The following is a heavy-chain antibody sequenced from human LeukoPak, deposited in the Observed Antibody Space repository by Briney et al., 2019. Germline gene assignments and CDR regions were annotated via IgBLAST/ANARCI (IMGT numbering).Heavy chain of an antibody. Sequence: GGSLRLSCAASGFTFSSYSINWVRQAPGKGLEWVSHISSSSSTIYYADSVKGRFTISRDNAKNSLYLQMNSLRVGDTAVYYCAKDGATGSHNWLDPWGQGTLVTVSS. CDR2: ISSSSSTI. CDR3: AKDGATGSHNWLDP. CDR1: GFTFSSYS. V-gene: IGHV3-48*04. J-gene: IGHJ5*02. D-gene: IGHD3-10*01.